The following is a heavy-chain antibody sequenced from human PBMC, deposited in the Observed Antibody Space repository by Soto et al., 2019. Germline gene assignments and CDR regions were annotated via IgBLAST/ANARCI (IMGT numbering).Heavy chain of an antibody. CDR2: ISGSGGST. CDR3: AKDWTAI. Sequence: EVQLLESGGDFVQPGGSLRISCAASGFTSSSYSMTWVRQAPGKGMEWVSTISGSGGSTYYKDSLKGRFTISRDNSKNTLYLQMNSLRAEDTAVYYCAKDWTAIWGQGTMVTVSS. D-gene: IGHD2-21*02. V-gene: IGHV3-23*01. J-gene: IGHJ3*02. CDR1: GFTSSSYS.